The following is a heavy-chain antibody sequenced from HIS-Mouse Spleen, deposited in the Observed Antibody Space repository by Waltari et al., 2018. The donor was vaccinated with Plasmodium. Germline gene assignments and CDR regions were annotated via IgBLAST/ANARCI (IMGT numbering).Heavy chain of an antibody. CDR3: ASSGSGSYYY. CDR2: INHSGST. CDR1: GGSFSGYY. D-gene: IGHD3-10*01. J-gene: IGHJ4*02. V-gene: IGHV4-34*01. Sequence: QVQLQQWGAGLLKPSETLSLTCAVYGGSFSGYYWSWIRQPPGKGLEWIGEINHSGSTNYNPSRKRRVTISVDTSKNQFALKLSSVTAADTAVYYCASSGSGSYYYWGQGTLVTVSS.